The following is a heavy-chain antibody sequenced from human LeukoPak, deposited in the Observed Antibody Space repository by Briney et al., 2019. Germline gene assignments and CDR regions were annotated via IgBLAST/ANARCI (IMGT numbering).Heavy chain of an antibody. V-gene: IGHV3-30*04. Sequence: GGSLRLSCAASGFTFSSYAMHWVRQAPGKGLEWVAVISYDGSNKYYADSVKGRFTISRDNSKNTLYLQMNSLRAEDTAVYYCAKVHLTDILTGYSDYWGQGTLVTVSS. J-gene: IGHJ4*02. CDR1: GFTFSSYA. CDR3: AKVHLTDILTGYSDY. CDR2: ISYDGSNK. D-gene: IGHD3-9*01.